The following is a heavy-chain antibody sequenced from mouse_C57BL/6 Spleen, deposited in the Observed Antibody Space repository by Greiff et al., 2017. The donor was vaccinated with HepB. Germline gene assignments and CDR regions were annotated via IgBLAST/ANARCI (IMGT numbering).Heavy chain of an antibody. Sequence: VQLQQSGAELMKPGASVKLSCKATGYTFTGYWIEWVKQRPGHGLEWIGEILPGSGSTNYNEKFKGKATFTADTSSNTAYMQHSSLTTEDSAIYYCARSSPFRDYGSYWYFDVWGTGTTVTVSS. J-gene: IGHJ1*03. D-gene: IGHD1-1*01. CDR3: ARSSPFRDYGSYWYFDV. CDR1: GYTFTGYW. CDR2: ILPGSGST. V-gene: IGHV1-9*01.